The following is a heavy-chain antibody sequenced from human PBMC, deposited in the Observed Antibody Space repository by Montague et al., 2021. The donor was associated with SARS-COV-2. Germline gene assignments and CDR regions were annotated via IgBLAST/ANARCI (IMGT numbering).Heavy chain of an antibody. CDR3: ARDSTVYDGLTGHDSELDV. CDR1: SDSINSYY. Sequence: SETLSLTCTVSSDSINSYYWGWIRQPPGKRLEWLGFVNYSGTTNYNPSLNSRIAISVDTSRNKFSLNLNSVTAAYTAVYYCARDSTVYDGLTGHDSELDVWGRGTMVTVSS. D-gene: IGHD3-9*01. CDR2: VNYSGTT. V-gene: IGHV4-59*12. J-gene: IGHJ3*01.